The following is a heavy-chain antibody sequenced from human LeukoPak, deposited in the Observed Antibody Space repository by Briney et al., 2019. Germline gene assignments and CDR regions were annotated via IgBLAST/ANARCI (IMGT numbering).Heavy chain of an antibody. D-gene: IGHD3-10*02. Sequence: PSETLSLTCTVSGGSISEYYWSWIRQPPGKGLEWIAYISYNGITNYNPSLKSRVTISVDTSKNQFSPKLSSVTAADTAVYYCARHMSCDYDYWGQGTLVTVSS. J-gene: IGHJ4*02. CDR2: ISYNGIT. V-gene: IGHV4-59*08. CDR3: ARHMSCDYDY. CDR1: GGSISEYY.